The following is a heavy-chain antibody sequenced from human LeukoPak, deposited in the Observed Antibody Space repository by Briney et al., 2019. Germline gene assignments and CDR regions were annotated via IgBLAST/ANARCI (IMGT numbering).Heavy chain of an antibody. CDR3: ARGATGGNDFWSGYYPDWYFDL. CDR1: GGSISSYY. J-gene: IGHJ2*01. V-gene: IGHV4-59*01. Sequence: SETLSLTCTVSGGSISSYYWSWIRQPPGKGLEWIGYIYYSGSTNYNPSLKNRVTISLDTSKNQFSLKLSSVTAADTAVYYCARGATGGNDFWSGYYPDWYFDLWGRGTLVTVSS. D-gene: IGHD3-3*01. CDR2: IYYSGST.